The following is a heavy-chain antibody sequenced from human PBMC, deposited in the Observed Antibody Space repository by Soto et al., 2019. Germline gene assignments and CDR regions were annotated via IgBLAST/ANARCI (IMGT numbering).Heavy chain of an antibody. CDR1: GYTFTSYN. D-gene: IGHD3-3*01. Sequence: ASVKVSCKASGYTFTSYNINWVRQATGQGLEWMGWMNPNSGNTGYAQKFQGRVTMTRNTSISTAYMELSSLRSEDTAVYYCARRGRNYDFWSGNYYYYGMDVWGQGTTVTVSS. V-gene: IGHV1-8*01. CDR2: MNPNSGNT. J-gene: IGHJ6*02. CDR3: ARRGRNYDFWSGNYYYYGMDV.